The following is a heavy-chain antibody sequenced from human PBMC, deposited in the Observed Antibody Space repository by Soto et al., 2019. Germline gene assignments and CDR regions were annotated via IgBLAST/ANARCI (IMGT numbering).Heavy chain of an antibody. V-gene: IGHV3-30-3*01. CDR3: ARGRRYCSSASCYSREYYYYGMDV. CDR2: ISYDGSNK. J-gene: IGHJ6*02. D-gene: IGHD2-2*01. Sequence: VGSLRLSCAASGFTFSSYAMHWVRQAPGKGLEWVAVISYDGSNKYYADSVKGRFTISRDNSKNTLYLQMNSLRAEDTAVYYCARGRRYCSSASCYSREYYYYGMDVWGQGTTVTVSS. CDR1: GFTFSSYA.